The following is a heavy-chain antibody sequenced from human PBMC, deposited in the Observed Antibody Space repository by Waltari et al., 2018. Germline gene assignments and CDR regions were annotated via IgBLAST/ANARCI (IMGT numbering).Heavy chain of an antibody. Sequence: EVQLVESGGGLVQPGGSLRLCCAASGFTFSNYWMSWVRQAPGKGLEWVANIKPDGSEKYYVDSRKGRFTISRDNAKNSLCLQMSSLRAEDTAVYYCARGDYYDSSGDYNDAFDIWGQGTMVTVSS. V-gene: IGHV3-7*01. CDR1: GFTFSNYW. CDR2: IKPDGSEK. CDR3: ARGDYYDSSGDYNDAFDI. D-gene: IGHD3-22*01. J-gene: IGHJ3*02.